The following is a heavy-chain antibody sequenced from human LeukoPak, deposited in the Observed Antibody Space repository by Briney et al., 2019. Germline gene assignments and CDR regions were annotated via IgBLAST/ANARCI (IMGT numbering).Heavy chain of an antibody. V-gene: IGHV3-30-3*01. Sequence: GGSLRLSCAASGFTFSSYAMHWVRQAPGKGLEWVAVISYDGSNKYYADSVKGRFTISRGNSKNTLYLQMNSLRAEDTAVYYCARLRTTGAFDIWGQGTMVTVSS. CDR1: GFTFSSYA. J-gene: IGHJ3*02. CDR2: ISYDGSNK. D-gene: IGHD2/OR15-2a*01. CDR3: ARLRTTGAFDI.